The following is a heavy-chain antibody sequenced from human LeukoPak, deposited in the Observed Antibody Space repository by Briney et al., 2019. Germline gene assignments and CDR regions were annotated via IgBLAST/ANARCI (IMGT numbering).Heavy chain of an antibody. CDR3: AKDRYSGSPYYFDY. V-gene: IGHV3-23*01. Sequence: GGSLRLSCAASGFAFSSYAMSWVRQAPGKGLEWVSGISGSGGGTYYADSVKGRLTISRDNSKITLYLQMNSLRAEDAAVYYCAKDRYSGSPYYFDYWGQGTLVTVSS. D-gene: IGHD1-26*01. CDR2: ISGSGGGT. J-gene: IGHJ4*02. CDR1: GFAFSSYA.